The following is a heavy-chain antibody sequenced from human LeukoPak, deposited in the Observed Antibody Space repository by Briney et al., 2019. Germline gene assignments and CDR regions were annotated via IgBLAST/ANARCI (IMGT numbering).Heavy chain of an antibody. V-gene: IGHV1-69*13. Sequence: SVKVSCKASGYTFTSYGISWVRQAPGQGLEWMGGIIPIFGTANYAQKFQGRVTITADESTSTAYMELSSLRSEDTAVYYCARVPAYPTVTTGHLFDYWGQGTLVTVSS. CDR3: ARVPAYPTVTTGHLFDY. D-gene: IGHD4-17*01. J-gene: IGHJ4*02. CDR2: IIPIFGTA. CDR1: GYTFTSYG.